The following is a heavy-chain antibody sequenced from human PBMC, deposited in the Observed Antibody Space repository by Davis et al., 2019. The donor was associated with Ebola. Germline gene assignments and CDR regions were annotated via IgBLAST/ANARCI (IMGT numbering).Heavy chain of an antibody. J-gene: IGHJ4*02. CDR1: GFTFSSYA. D-gene: IGHD2-2*01. CDR3: VKDHFGYCSSTSCYEDFDY. V-gene: IGHV3-64D*08. CDR2: ISSNGGST. Sequence: GESLKISCSASGFTFSSYAMHWVRQAPGKGLEYVSAISSNGGSTYYADSVKGRFTISRDNSKNTLYLQMSSLRAEDTAVYYCVKDHFGYCSSTSCYEDFDYWGQGTLVTVSS.